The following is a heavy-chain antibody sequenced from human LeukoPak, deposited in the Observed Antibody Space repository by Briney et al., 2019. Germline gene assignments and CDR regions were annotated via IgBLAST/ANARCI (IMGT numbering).Heavy chain of an antibody. Sequence: SETLSLTCTVSGGSISSGGYYWSWIRQPPGKGLEWIGYIYHSGSTYYNPSLKSRVTISVDRSKNQFSLKLSSVTAADTAVYYCARGPPSITGTHDAFDIWGQGTMVTVSS. CDR3: ARGPPSITGTHDAFDI. D-gene: IGHD1-20*01. CDR1: GGSISSGGYY. J-gene: IGHJ3*02. CDR2: IYHSGST. V-gene: IGHV4-30-2*01.